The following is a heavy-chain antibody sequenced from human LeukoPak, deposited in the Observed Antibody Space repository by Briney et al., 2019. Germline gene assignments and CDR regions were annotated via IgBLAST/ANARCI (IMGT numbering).Heavy chain of an antibody. D-gene: IGHD4-17*01. CDR2: IDTDGSST. Sequence: GRSLRLSCAASGFTFSTYWMHWVRQAPGKGLVWVSRIDTDGSSTSYADSVKGRFTISRDNAKNTLYLQMNSLRAEDAAVYYCTRDRYGDYSDYWGQGILVTVSS. CDR1: GFTFSTYW. V-gene: IGHV3-74*01. CDR3: TRDRYGDYSDY. J-gene: IGHJ4*02.